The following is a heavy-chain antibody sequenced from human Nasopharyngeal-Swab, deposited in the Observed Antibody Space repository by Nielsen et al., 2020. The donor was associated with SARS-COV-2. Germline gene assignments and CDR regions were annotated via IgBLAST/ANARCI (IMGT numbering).Heavy chain of an antibody. CDR1: GFTFSSYA. Sequence: GESLKTSCAASGFTFSSYAMSWVRQAPGKGLEWVSVIYSGGSSTYYADSVKGRFTISRDNSKNTLYLQMNSLRAEDTAVYYCAKDRGGATVYWGQGTLVTVSS. V-gene: IGHV3-23*03. CDR3: AKDRGGATVY. CDR2: IYSGGSST. J-gene: IGHJ4*02. D-gene: IGHD1-26*01.